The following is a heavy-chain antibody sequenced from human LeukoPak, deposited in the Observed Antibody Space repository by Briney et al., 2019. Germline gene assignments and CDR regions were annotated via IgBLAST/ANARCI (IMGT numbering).Heavy chain of an antibody. J-gene: IGHJ4*02. CDR3: ARGPPTVAATPNPYYFDY. CDR2: MNPNSGNT. D-gene: IGHD2-15*01. CDR1: GYTFTSYD. V-gene: IGHV1-8*01. Sequence: ASVKVSCKASGYTFTSYDINWVRQATGQGLEWMGWMNPNSGNTGYAQKFQGRVTMTRNTSISTAYMELSSLRSEDTAVYYCARGPPTVAATPNPYYFDYWGQGTLVTVSS.